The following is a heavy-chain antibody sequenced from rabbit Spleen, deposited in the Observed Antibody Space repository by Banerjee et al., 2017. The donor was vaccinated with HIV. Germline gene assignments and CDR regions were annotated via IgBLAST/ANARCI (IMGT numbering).Heavy chain of an antibody. J-gene: IGHJ4*01. Sequence: QSLEESGGDLVKPGASLTLTCTASGVSFSTNHYMCWVRQAPGKGLEWIACIEGGSSGFSYFASWAKGRFTISKTSSTTVTLQMTSLTAADTATYFCARDDSLTHSYAFNLWGQGTLVTVS. D-gene: IGHD2-1*01. V-gene: IGHV1S40*01. CDR3: ARDDSLTHSYAFNL. CDR2: IEGGSSGFS. CDR1: GVSFSTNHY.